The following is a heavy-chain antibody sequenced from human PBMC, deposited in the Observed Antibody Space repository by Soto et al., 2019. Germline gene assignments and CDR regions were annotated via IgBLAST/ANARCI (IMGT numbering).Heavy chain of an antibody. V-gene: IGHV1-3*01. D-gene: IGHD4-4*01. CDR2: INAGNGNT. CDR1: GYTFTSYA. Sequence: QVQLVQSGAEVKKPGASVKVSCKASGYTFTSYAMHWVRQAPGQRLEWMGWINAGNGNTKYSQKFQGRVTITRDTSASTAYMKLSSLRSEDTAVYYCARDHDYSNRPYDYWGQGTLVTVSS. CDR3: ARDHDYSNRPYDY. J-gene: IGHJ4*02.